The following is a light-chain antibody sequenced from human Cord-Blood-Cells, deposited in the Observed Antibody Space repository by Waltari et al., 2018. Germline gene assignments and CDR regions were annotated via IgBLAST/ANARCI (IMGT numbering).Light chain of an antibody. CDR3: MIWHSSAWV. Sequence: QAVLTQPSSLSASPGASASLTCTLRSGINVGTYRIYWYQQKPGSPPQYRLRYKSDSDKQQGSGVPSRFSGSKAASANAGILLISGLQSEDEADYYCMIWHSSAWVFGGGTKLTVL. J-gene: IGLJ3*02. CDR2: YKSDSDK. CDR1: SGINVGTYR. V-gene: IGLV5-45*02.